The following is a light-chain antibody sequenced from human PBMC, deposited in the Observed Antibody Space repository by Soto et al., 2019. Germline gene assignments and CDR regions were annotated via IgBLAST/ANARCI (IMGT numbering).Light chain of an antibody. CDR2: GAS. CDR3: QHYNSWPLT. J-gene: IGKJ4*01. CDR1: QNVFSN. Sequence: ETVMTQSPVTLSVSPGEGATLSCRASQNVFSNLAWYQQRPGQPPRLLIYGASTRATGIPARFSGRGSGTEFSLTISSLQSEDFAIYYCQHYNSWPLTFGRGTKVEIK. V-gene: IGKV3-15*01.